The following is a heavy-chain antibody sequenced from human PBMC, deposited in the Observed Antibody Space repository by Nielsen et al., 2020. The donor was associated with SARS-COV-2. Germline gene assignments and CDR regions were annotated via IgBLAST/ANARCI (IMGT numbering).Heavy chain of an antibody. V-gene: IGHV4-31*03. D-gene: IGHD5-12*01. CDR3: ARTFAPKAAMGYSTAWYYFDY. J-gene: IGHJ4*02. CDR2: IYHTGST. CDR1: GGSIKTASYY. Sequence: SETLSLTCSVSGGSIKTASYYWSWIRQHPGWGLEWVGYIYHTGSTYYNPSLESRVSISADMTKNQFSLKLSSVTAADTAVYYCARTFAPKAAMGYSTAWYYFDYWGQGILVTVSS.